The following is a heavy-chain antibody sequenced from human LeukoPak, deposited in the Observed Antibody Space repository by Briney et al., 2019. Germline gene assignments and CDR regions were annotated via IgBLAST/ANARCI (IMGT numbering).Heavy chain of an antibody. CDR2: INHSGST. J-gene: IGHJ5*02. D-gene: IGHD3-3*01. V-gene: IGHV4-34*01. CDR1: GGSFSGHY. Sequence: SETLSLTCAVYGGSFSGHYWSWIRQPPGKGLEWIGEINHSGSTNYNPSLKSRVTISVDTSKNQFSLKLSSVTAADTAVYYCARACRLRFLAWLLRNSNWFDPWGQGTLVTVSS. CDR3: ARACRLRFLAWLLRNSNWFDP.